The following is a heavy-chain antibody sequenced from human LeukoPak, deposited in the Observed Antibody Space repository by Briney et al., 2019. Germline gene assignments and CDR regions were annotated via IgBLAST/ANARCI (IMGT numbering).Heavy chain of an antibody. D-gene: IGHD6-13*01. CDR2: INWNGGTT. Sequence: GGSLRLSCAASGFTFDDYTMHWVRQAPGKGLEWLSSINWNGGTTYYADSMKGRFTISRDNNKNSLYLQMNSLRTEDTALYFCAKEGRLAAAGTIEDWGQGTLVTVSS. V-gene: IGHV3-43*01. CDR3: AKEGRLAAAGTIED. CDR1: GFTFDDYT. J-gene: IGHJ4*02.